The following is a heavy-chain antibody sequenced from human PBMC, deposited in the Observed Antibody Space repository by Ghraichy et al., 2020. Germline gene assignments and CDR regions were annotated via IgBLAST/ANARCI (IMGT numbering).Heavy chain of an antibody. CDR2: INSDGSMT. Sequence: GGSLRLSCAASGSTFSPYWMHWVRQAPGKGLVWVSRINSDGSMTHYAESVKGRVTISRDNARKTLFLQMNSLRADDTATYYCAQVGDWNLDYWGQGTQVTVSS. D-gene: IGHD1-1*01. V-gene: IGHV3-74*01. CDR3: AQVGDWNLDY. J-gene: IGHJ4*02. CDR1: GSTFSPYW.